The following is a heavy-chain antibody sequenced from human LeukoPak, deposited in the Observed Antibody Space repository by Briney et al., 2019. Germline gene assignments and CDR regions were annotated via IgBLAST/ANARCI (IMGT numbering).Heavy chain of an antibody. D-gene: IGHD3-10*01. CDR1: GYSISSGYY. J-gene: IGHJ4*02. CDR3: ARELKGSGRTFDY. CDR2: IYHSGST. V-gene: IGHV4-38-2*02. Sequence: PSETLSLTCTVSGYSISSGYYWGWVRQPPGKGLEWIGEIYHSGSTNYNPSLKSRVTISVDKSKNQFSLKLSSVTAADTAVYYCARELKGSGRTFDYWGQGTLVTVSS.